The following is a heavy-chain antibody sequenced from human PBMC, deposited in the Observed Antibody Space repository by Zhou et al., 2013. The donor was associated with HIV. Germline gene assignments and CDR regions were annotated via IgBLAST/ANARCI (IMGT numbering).Heavy chain of an antibody. J-gene: IGHJ4*02. CDR2: SSGDNGNT. V-gene: IGHV1-18*01. Sequence: QVHLVQSGDEVKKPGASVMLSCKAAGYTFNLYDVSWVRQAPGQGLEWMGWSSGDNGNTDYSRKFQGRVTMTTDRYTSTAYMELRSLRSDDTAVYYCARSGDSSGGWELLRPPFDYWGQGNPGHRLL. CDR3: ARSGDSSGGWELLRPPFDY. CDR1: GYTFNLYD. D-gene: IGHD1-26*01.